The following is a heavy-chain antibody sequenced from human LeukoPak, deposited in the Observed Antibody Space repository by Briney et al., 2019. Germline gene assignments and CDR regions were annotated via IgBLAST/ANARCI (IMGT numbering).Heavy chain of an antibody. CDR2: IYYSGST. CDR3: ARPRVNCSGGSCFYYFDY. Sequence: SETLSLTCTVSGGSISSYYWSWIRQPPGKGLEWIGSIYYSGSTYYNPSLKSRVTISVDTSKNQFSLKLSSVTAADTAVYYCARPRVNCSGGSCFYYFDYWGQGTLVTVSS. V-gene: IGHV4-59*05. D-gene: IGHD2-15*01. J-gene: IGHJ4*02. CDR1: GGSISSYY.